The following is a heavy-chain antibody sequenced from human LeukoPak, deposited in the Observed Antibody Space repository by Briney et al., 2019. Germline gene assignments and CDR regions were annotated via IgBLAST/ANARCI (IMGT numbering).Heavy chain of an antibody. CDR1: GLTFSSYA. D-gene: IGHD5-12*01. Sequence: GGSLRLSCAASGLTFSSYAMSWVRQAPGKGLEWVSAISGSGGSTYYADSVKGRFTISRDNSKNTLYLQMNSLRAEDTAVYYCAKGGLLYSGYGDYFDYWGQGTLVTVSS. J-gene: IGHJ4*02. CDR3: AKGGLLYSGYGDYFDY. V-gene: IGHV3-23*01. CDR2: ISGSGGST.